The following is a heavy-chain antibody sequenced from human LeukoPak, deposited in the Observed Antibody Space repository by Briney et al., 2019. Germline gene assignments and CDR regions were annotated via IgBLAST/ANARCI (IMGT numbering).Heavy chain of an antibody. D-gene: IGHD3-10*01. V-gene: IGHV6-1*01. Sequence: SQTLSLTCAISGDSVSSNSAAWSWIRQSPSRGLEWLGRTYYRSKWYNDYAVSVKSRITINPDTSKNQFSLQLNSVTPEDTAVYYCARGTVTMVRGVIINNWFDPWGQGTLVTVSS. CDR1: GDSVSSNSAA. CDR3: ARGTVTMVRGVIINNWFDP. CDR2: TYYRSKWYN. J-gene: IGHJ5*02.